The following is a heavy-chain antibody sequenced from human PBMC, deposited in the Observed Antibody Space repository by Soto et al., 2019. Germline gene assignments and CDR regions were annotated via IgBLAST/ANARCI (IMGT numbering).Heavy chain of an antibody. CDR3: AKDGPPDYHDSSGYYMGNNWFGR. Sequence: GGSLRLSCAASGFTFSSYAMSWVRQAPGKGLEWVSAISGSGGSTYYADSVKGWFTISRDNSKNTLYLQMNSLRAEDTAVYYYAKDGPPDYHDSSGYYMGNNWFGRWGQGTMVTVSS. CDR2: ISGSGGST. D-gene: IGHD3-22*01. CDR1: GFTFSSYA. J-gene: IGHJ5*02. V-gene: IGHV3-23*01.